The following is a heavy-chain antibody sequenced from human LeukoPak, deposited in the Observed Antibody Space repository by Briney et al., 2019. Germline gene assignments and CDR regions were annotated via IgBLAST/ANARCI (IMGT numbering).Heavy chain of an antibody. J-gene: IGHJ4*02. CDR2: ISGSGGST. CDR3: ARDLNYYDSSGYGH. D-gene: IGHD3-22*01. Sequence: GGSLRLSCAVSGFTFSSYAMSWVRQAPGKGLEWVSAISGSGGSTYYADSVKGRFTISRDNSKNTLYLQMNSLRAEDTAVYYCARDLNYYDSSGYGHWGQGTLVTVSS. CDR1: GFTFSSYA. V-gene: IGHV3-23*01.